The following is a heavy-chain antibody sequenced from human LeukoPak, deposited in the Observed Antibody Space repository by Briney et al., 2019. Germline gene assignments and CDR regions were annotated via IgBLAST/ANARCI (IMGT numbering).Heavy chain of an antibody. Sequence: GGSLRLSCAASGFPFSSYAMSWVRQAPGKGLECVSGISGSGGTTYYAGSVKGRFIFSRDNSKKSLYLQMNSLRAEDTALYYCARAYSRDYGPPYAFDIWGQGTMVTVSS. CDR2: ISGSGGTT. D-gene: IGHD4-17*01. J-gene: IGHJ3*02. V-gene: IGHV3-23*01. CDR3: ARAYSRDYGPPYAFDI. CDR1: GFPFSSYA.